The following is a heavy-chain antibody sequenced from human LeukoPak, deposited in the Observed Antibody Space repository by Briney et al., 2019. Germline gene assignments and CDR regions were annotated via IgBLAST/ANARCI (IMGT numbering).Heavy chain of an antibody. CDR2: IIPIFGTA. CDR1: GGTFISYA. D-gene: IGHD3-22*01. CDR3: ARGFYDSSGYYYSY. J-gene: IGHJ4*02. Sequence: GASVTVSFKASGGTFISYAISWVRQAPGQGLEWMGGIIPIFGTANYAQKFQGRVTMTTDTSTSTAYMELRSLRSDDTAVYYCARGFYDSSGYYYSYWGQGTLVTVSS. V-gene: IGHV1-69*05.